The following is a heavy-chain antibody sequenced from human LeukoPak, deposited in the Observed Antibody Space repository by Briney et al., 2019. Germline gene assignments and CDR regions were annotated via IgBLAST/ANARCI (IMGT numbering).Heavy chain of an antibody. CDR1: GFTFRSYW. D-gene: IGHD4-17*01. V-gene: IGHV3-7*03. J-gene: IGHJ6*02. Sequence: GGSLRLSCAASGFTFRSYWMTWVRQYPGKGLEWVANIKQDGSETYYADSVKGRFTISRDNAKRSLYLQMYSLRAEDTAVYYCTKVMSTVRFYWYGVDVWGQGTTVTVSS. CDR2: IKQDGSET. CDR3: TKVMSTVRFYWYGVDV.